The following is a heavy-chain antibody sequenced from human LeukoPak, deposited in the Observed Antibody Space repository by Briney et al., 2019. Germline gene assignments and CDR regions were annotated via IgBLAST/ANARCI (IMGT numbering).Heavy chain of an antibody. CDR2: INPNSGGT. CDR3: AREVEGMNWFDP. D-gene: IGHD2-15*01. J-gene: IGHJ5*02. Sequence: GASVTVSCKASGYTFTGYYMHWVRQAPGQGLEWMGWINPNSGGTNYAQKFQGRVTMTRDTSISTAYMELSRLRSDDTAVYYCAREVEGMNWFDPWGQGTLVTVSS. V-gene: IGHV1-2*02. CDR1: GYTFTGYY.